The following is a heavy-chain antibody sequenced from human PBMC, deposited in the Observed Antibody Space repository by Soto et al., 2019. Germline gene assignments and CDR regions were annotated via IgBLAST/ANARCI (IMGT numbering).Heavy chain of an antibody. CDR2: INPNSGGT. Sequence: GASVKVSCKASGYTFTGYYMHWVRQAPGQGLEWMGWINPNSGGTNYAQKFQGWVTMTRDTSISTAYMEMSRLRSDDTAVYYFARDSPGIAVAGTRWFDPWGQGTLVTVSS. V-gene: IGHV1-2*04. CDR1: GYTFTGYY. J-gene: IGHJ5*02. D-gene: IGHD6-19*01. CDR3: ARDSPGIAVAGTRWFDP.